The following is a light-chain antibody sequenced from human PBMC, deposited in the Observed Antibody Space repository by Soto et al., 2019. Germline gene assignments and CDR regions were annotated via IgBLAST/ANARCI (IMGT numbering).Light chain of an antibody. J-gene: IGKJ1*01. CDR1: QSLVYSDGNAY. V-gene: IGKV2-30*01. Sequence: DVVMTQSPLSLPVTLGQPASISCRSSQSLVYSDGNAYLSWFQQRPGQSPRRLIYKASNRDSGVPDRFSGSGSGTDFTLQINGVEAEDVGVYYCMHGTHWPPTFGRGTRVEIK. CDR3: MHGTHWPPT. CDR2: KAS.